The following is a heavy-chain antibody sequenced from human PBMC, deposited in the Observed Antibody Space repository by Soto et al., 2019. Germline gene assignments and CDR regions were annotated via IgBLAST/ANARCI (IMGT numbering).Heavy chain of an antibody. CDR2: ISLTSNYI. J-gene: IGHJ4*02. Sequence: PGGSLSLSCAASGFTFSSYSMNWVRQAPGKGLEWVSSISLTSNYIYYTDSVKGRFTISRDNAKNSIYLQMNSLRAEDTATYYCASGVFGLVSPVIGGYWGQGTLVTVSS. D-gene: IGHD3-3*01. V-gene: IGHV3-21*01. CDR3: ASGVFGLVSPVIGGY. CDR1: GFTFSSYS.